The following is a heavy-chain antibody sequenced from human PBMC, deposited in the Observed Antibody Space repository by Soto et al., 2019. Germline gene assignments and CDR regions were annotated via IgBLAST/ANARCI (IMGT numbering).Heavy chain of an antibody. D-gene: IGHD2-15*01. CDR2: IDPSDSYT. V-gene: IGHV5-10-1*01. CDR1: GYSFTSYW. Sequence: GESLKISCKGSGYSFTSYWISWVRQMPGKGLEWMGRIDPSDSYTNYSPSFQGHVTISADKSISTAYLQWSSLKASDTAMYYCASTVGSGAPGLAVGGDYWGQVTLVTVSS. J-gene: IGHJ4*02. CDR3: ASTVGSGAPGLAVGGDY.